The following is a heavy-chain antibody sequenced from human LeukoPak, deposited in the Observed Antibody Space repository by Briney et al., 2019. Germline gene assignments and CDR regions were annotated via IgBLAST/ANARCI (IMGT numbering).Heavy chain of an antibody. D-gene: IGHD1-26*01. CDR1: GGSISSYY. Sequence: SETLSLTCTVSGGSISSYYWSWIRQPPGKRLGRIGHIYYSGSTNYNPSLKSRVTISVDTSKNQFSLKLSSVTAADTAVYYCARGPYSGTNYLDYWGQGTLVTVSS. CDR2: IYYSGST. CDR3: ARGPYSGTNYLDY. V-gene: IGHV4-59*01. J-gene: IGHJ4*02.